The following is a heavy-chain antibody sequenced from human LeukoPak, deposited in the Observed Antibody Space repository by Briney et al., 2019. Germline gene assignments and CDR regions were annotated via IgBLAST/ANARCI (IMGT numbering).Heavy chain of an antibody. CDR3: ARLRVIFWGFDI. D-gene: IGHD3-16*01. CDR2: INHSGST. CDR1: GGSFSGYY. V-gene: IGHV4-34*01. Sequence: SETLSLTCAVYGGSFSGYYWSWIRQPPGKGLEWIGEINHSGSTNYNPSLKSRVTISADTSKNQFSLKLSSVTAADTAVYYCARLRVIFWGFDIWGQGTMVTVSS. J-gene: IGHJ3*02.